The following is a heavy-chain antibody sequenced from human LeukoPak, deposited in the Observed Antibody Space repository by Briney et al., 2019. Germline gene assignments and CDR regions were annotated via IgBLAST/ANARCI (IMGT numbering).Heavy chain of an antibody. V-gene: IGHV4-34*01. D-gene: IGHD1-14*01. Sequence: SETLTLTCAVYGGSFSSYYWSWIRQPPGKGLEWIAEINHTGSTNYNPSLKNRVTISVSTNNNHFSLQQRYMTAADTTVYYCAMPPRRADHGFFDLGGGGTLVTVP. CDR2: INHTGST. CDR3: AMPPRRADHGFFDL. CDR1: GGSFSSYY. J-gene: IGHJ2*01.